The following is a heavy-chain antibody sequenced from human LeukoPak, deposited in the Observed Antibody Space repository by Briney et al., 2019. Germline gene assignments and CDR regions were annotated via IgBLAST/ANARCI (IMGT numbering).Heavy chain of an antibody. CDR2: IKSKTDDGTT. J-gene: IGHJ4*02. CDR3: VAGYYYDSSGYYYWSY. D-gene: IGHD3-22*01. Sequence: GGSLRLSCAAPGFTFRNAWMSWVRQAPGMGLEWVGRIKSKTDDGTTDYAAPVKGRFTISRDDSKNTLFLQMNSLKTDDTAVYYCVAGYYYDSSGYYYWSYWGQGTLVTVSS. CDR1: GFTFRNAW. V-gene: IGHV3-15*01.